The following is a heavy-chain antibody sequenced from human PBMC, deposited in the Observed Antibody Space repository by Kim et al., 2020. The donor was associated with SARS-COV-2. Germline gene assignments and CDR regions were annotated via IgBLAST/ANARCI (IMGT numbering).Heavy chain of an antibody. V-gene: IGHV4-30-4*01. J-gene: IGHJ4*02. Sequence: SETLSLTCSVSGGSMSSDHYYWSWIRQPPGRGLEWLGYIHHSGTTYYNPSLESRLIISIDTSANQFFLELTSVTATDTAVYYCALDTTSGYLGVDYWGQGTLVTVSS. CDR1: GGSMSSDHYY. D-gene: IGHD3-22*01. CDR3: ALDTTSGYLGVDY. CDR2: IHHSGTT.